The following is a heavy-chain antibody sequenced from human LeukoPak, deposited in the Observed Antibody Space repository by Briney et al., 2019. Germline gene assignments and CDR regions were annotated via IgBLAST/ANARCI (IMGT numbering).Heavy chain of an antibody. Sequence: SETLSLTCTVSGGSISSYYWSWIRQPPGKGLEWIGYIYHSGSTNYNPSLKSRVTISVDTSKNQFSLKLSSVTAADTAVYYCAAAVATISPHYFDYWGQGTLVTVSS. CDR2: IYHSGST. CDR1: GGSISSYY. J-gene: IGHJ4*02. CDR3: AAAVATISPHYFDY. V-gene: IGHV4-59*01. D-gene: IGHD5-12*01.